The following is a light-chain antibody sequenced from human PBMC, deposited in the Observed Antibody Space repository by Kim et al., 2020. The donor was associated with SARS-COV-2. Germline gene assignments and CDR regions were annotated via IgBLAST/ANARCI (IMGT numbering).Light chain of an antibody. CDR2: GAS. V-gene: IGKV3-15*01. Sequence: IVMTQSPATLSVSPGDRATLSCRASQSVSSDLAWYQQKPGQAPRLLIYGASTRVTGVPVRFSGSGSGTEFTLTISSLQSEDFAVYYCQQYYVWPPLSFGGGTKLEI. CDR3: QQYYVWPPLS. J-gene: IGKJ4*01. CDR1: QSVSSD.